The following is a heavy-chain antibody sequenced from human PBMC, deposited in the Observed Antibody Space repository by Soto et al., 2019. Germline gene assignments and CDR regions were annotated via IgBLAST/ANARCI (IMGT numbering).Heavy chain of an antibody. Sequence: EVQLLESGGGLVQPGGSLRLSCTVSGFTFSSYAMTWVRQAPGKGLEWVSAISGTGGGTYYADSVKGRFTISRDNSKNTLYLQLDRLRVEDTALYYCAKDREWFGEFPYYYYGMNVWGQGTTVTVSS. CDR2: ISGTGGGT. D-gene: IGHD3-10*01. V-gene: IGHV3-23*01. CDR1: GFTFSSYA. CDR3: AKDREWFGEFPYYYYGMNV. J-gene: IGHJ6*02.